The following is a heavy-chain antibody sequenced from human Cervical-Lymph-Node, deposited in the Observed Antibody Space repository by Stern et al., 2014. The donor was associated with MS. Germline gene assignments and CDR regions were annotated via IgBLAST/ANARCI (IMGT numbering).Heavy chain of an antibody. CDR2: INTSGGST. V-gene: IGHV1-46*01. CDR3: ARERYSGYDVGWFDP. Sequence: VQLVESGAEVKKPGASVKVSCKASGYTFTSYYMHWVRQAPGQGLEWMGIINTSGGSTSYAQKFQGRVTMTRDTSTSTVYMELSSLRSEDTAVYYCARERYSGYDVGWFDPWGQGTLVTVSS. CDR1: GYTFTSYY. D-gene: IGHD5-12*01. J-gene: IGHJ5*02.